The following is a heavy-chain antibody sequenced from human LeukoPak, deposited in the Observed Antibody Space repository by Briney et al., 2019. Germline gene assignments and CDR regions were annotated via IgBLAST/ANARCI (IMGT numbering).Heavy chain of an antibody. J-gene: IGHJ5*02. CDR1: GGTFSSYA. CDR3: AREGGYIIGNWFDP. V-gene: IGHV1-69*05. CDR2: IIPIFGTA. D-gene: IGHD5-18*01. Sequence: SSVKVSCKASGGTFSSYAISWVRQAPGQGLEWMGRIIPIFGTANYAQKFQGRVTITTDESTSTAYMELSSLRPEDTAVYYCAREGGYIIGNWFDPWGQGTLVTVSS.